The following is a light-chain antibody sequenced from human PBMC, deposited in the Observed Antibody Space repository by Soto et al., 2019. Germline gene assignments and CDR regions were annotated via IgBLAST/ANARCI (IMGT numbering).Light chain of an antibody. V-gene: IGKV3-15*01. CDR1: QTINNN. Sequence: VMTQAPATLSASPGERATLSCRASQTINNNVAWYQLKDGQXPRXXIYGASTRATDIPARFSGIWSGTELTITIHNLEPEDGEIYVGQQTSSFPRTFGQGTKGDIK. J-gene: IGKJ1*01. CDR3: QQTSSFPRT. CDR2: GAS.